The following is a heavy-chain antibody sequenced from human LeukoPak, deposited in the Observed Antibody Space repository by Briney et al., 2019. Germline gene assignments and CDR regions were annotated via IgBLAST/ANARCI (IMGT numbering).Heavy chain of an antibody. Sequence: PGGSLRLSCEASGFTFSTISMNWVRQAPGKGLEWVSGISGSGGGPYYADSVKGRFTISRDNSKNTLYLQMNSLRADDTAVYYCARDRDGTGNYPLDYWGQGTLVIVSS. CDR3: ARDRDGTGNYPLDY. CDR1: GFTFSTIS. D-gene: IGHD3-10*01. CDR2: ISGSGGGP. V-gene: IGHV3-23*01. J-gene: IGHJ4*02.